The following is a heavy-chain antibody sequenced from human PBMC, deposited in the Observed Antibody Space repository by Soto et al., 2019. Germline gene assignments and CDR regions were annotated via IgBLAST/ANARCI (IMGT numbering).Heavy chain of an antibody. D-gene: IGHD3-9*01. Sequence: PSETLSLTCAVYGGSFSGYYWSWIRQSPGKGLEWIGEINHSGSTNYNPSLRSRVTISVDTSKNQFFLKLSSVTAADTAVYYCARDLPYDILTAYYYATDVWGQGTTVTVSS. CDR3: ARDLPYDILTAYYYATDV. J-gene: IGHJ6*02. CDR1: GGSFSGYY. V-gene: IGHV4-34*01. CDR2: INHSGST.